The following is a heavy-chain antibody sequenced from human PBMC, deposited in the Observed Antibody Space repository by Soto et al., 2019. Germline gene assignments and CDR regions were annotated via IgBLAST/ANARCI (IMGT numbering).Heavy chain of an antibody. D-gene: IGHD5-12*01. CDR1: GFMFSSYA. CDR2: ITGSGGNT. V-gene: IGHV3-23*01. J-gene: IGHJ3*02. CDR3: AKPQLKVASRPYGFDI. Sequence: GGSLRLSCAASGFMFSSYAMSWVRQTPGKGLEWVSSITGSGGNTYFADSVKGRFTISRDNSKDTLYLQLSLLRAEDTAVYYCAKPQLKVASRPYGFDIWGQGTMVTVSS.